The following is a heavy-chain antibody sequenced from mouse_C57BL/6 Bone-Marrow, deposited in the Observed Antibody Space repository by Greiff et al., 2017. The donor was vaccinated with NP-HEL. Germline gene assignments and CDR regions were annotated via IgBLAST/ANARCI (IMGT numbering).Heavy chain of an antibody. Sequence: QVHVKQPGAELVMPGASVKLSCKASGYTFTSYWMHWVKQRPGQGLEWIGEIDPSDSYTNYNQKFKGKSTLTVDKSSSTAYMQLSSLTSEDSAVYYCARSASTVVAPYFDYWGQGTTLTVSS. V-gene: IGHV1-69*01. D-gene: IGHD1-1*01. CDR1: GYTFTSYW. J-gene: IGHJ2*01. CDR2: IDPSDSYT. CDR3: ARSASTVVAPYFDY.